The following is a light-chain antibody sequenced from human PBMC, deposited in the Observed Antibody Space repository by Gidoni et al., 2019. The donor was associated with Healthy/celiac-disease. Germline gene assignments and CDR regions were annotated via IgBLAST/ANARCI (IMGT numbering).Light chain of an antibody. J-gene: IGKJ1*01. CDR2: GAS. CDR1: QSVSSSY. Sequence: EIVFTQPPGPLSLSPGERATLSCRASQSVSSSYLAWYQQKPGPAPRLLIYGASSRATGIPDRFSGSGSGTDFTLTISRLEPEDFAVYYCQQYGSSPTWTFGQXTKVEIK. CDR3: QQYGSSPTWT. V-gene: IGKV3-20*01.